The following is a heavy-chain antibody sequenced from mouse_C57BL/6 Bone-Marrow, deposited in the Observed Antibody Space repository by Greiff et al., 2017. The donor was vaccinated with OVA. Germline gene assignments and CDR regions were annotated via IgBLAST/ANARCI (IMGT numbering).Heavy chain of an antibody. J-gene: IGHJ2*01. V-gene: IGHV2-2*01. Sequence: VKLMESGPGLVQPSQSLSITCTVSGFSLTSYGVHWVRQSPGKGLEWLGVIWSGGSTDYNAAFISRLSISKDNSKSQAFFQTNRLQADDTAIYSCARRLTWPAGFDYWGQGTTLTVSS. CDR1: GFSLTSYG. CDR3: ARRLTWPAGFDY. CDR2: IWSGGST.